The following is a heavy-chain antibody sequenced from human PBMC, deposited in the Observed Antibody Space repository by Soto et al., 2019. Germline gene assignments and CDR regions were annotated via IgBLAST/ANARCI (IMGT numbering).Heavy chain of an antibody. CDR3: TTDYYITIVIIRFDY. Sequence: GGPLRLWCAAAGVRCGNAGINWVRQVPGKGLEWVGRIKSKTDGGTTDFAAPVKGRFAISRDDSNNMVYLQMNSLKTEDTAVYYCTTDYYITIVIIRFDYWGHGTLVTVS. CDR1: GVRCGNAG. D-gene: IGHD3-10*01. CDR2: IKSKTDGGTT. J-gene: IGHJ4*01. V-gene: IGHV3-15*07.